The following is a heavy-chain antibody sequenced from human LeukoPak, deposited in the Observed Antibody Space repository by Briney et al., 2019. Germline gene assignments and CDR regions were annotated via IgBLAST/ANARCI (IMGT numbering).Heavy chain of an antibody. CDR3: ARDWYCSSTSCSPFDY. D-gene: IGHD2-2*01. J-gene: IGHJ4*02. V-gene: IGHV1-2*02. CDR2: INPNSGDT. Sequence: ASVKVSCKASGYTFTGYYMHWVRQAPGQGLEWMGWINPNSGDTNYAQKFQGRVTMTRDTSSSTAYMDLSRLRSDDTAVYYCARDWYCSSTSCSPFDYWGQGTLVTVSS. CDR1: GYTFTGYY.